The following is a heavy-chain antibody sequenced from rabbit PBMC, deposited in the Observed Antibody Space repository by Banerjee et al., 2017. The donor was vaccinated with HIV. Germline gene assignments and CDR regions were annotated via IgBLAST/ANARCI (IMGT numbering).Heavy chain of an antibody. CDR2: IHAGSSGTT. CDR3: ARGVAGLNL. Sequence: QSLEESGGDLVKPGASLTLTCTASGFSFSASYYMCWVRQAPGKGLEWIACIHAGSSGTTYYASWARGRFTISKTSSTTVTLQMTSLTAADTATYFCARGVAGLNLWGPGTLVTVS. D-gene: IGHD4-1*01. J-gene: IGHJ4*01. CDR1: GFSFSASYY. V-gene: IGHV1S40*01.